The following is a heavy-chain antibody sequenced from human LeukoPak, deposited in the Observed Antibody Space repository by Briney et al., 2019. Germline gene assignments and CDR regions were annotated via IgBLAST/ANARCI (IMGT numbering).Heavy chain of an antibody. D-gene: IGHD3-9*01. J-gene: IGHJ4*02. CDR3: AKPVLRYFDWLPQALDY. CDR2: IYSGGTT. Sequence: GGSLRLSCAASGLTVRSNYMSWVRQAPGKGLEWDSVIYSGGTTNYADSVKGRFTISRDNSKNTLYLQMNSLRAEDTAVYYCAKPVLRYFDWLPQALDYWGQGTLVTVSS. CDR1: GLTVRSNY. V-gene: IGHV3-53*01.